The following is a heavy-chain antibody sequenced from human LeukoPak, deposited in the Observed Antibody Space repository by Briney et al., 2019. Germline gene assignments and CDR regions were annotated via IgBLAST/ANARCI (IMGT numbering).Heavy chain of an antibody. D-gene: IGHD6-19*01. CDR3: ARDRTGYSSGYDAFDI. V-gene: IGHV3-48*03. J-gene: IGHJ3*02. CDR1: GFTFSSYE. CDR2: ISSSGSTI. Sequence: GGSLRLSCAASGFTFSSYEMNWVRQAPGKGLEWVSYISSSGSTIYYADSVKGRFTISRDNAKNSLYLQMNSLRAEDTAVYYCARDRTGYSSGYDAFDIWGQGTMVTVSS.